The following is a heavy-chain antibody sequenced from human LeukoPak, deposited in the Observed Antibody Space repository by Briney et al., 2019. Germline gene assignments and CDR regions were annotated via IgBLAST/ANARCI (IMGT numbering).Heavy chain of an antibody. V-gene: IGHV1-8*01. CDR1: GYTFTSYD. CDR3: ARGPHPDILTGYTIPFDY. D-gene: IGHD3-9*01. Sequence: ASVKVSCKASGYTFTSYDINWVRQATGQGLEWMGWMNPNSGNTGYAQKFQGRVTVTRNTSISTAYMELSSLRSEDTAVYYCARGPHPDILTGYTIPFDYWGQGTLVTVSS. J-gene: IGHJ4*02. CDR2: MNPNSGNT.